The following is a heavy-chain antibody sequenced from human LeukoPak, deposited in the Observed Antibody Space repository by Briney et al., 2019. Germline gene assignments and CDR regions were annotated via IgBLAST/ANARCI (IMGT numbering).Heavy chain of an antibody. CDR1: GGSFSGYY. CDR3: ARNKVMALAHYFDY. V-gene: IGHV4-34*01. J-gene: IGHJ4*02. Sequence: SETLSLTCAVYGGSFSGYYWSWIRQPPGKGLEWIGEISHSGSTNYNPSLKSRVTISVDTSKNQFSLKLSSVTAADTAVYYCARNKVMALAHYFDYWGPGTLVTVSS. D-gene: IGHD2-21*01. CDR2: ISHSGST.